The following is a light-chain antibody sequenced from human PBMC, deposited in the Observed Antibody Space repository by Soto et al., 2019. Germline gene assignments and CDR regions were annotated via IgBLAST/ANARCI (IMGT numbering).Light chain of an antibody. Sequence: QSPATLSVAPGERATVSLTASQSVGSSLAWYQRKPGQAPRLLIYGASTRATGIPATFSGSGSGTEFTLTISSLQSEDFAVYYCQQYNSWPLTFGGGTKVDI. J-gene: IGKJ4*01. CDR2: GAS. CDR1: QSVGSS. V-gene: IGKV3-15*01. CDR3: QQYNSWPLT.